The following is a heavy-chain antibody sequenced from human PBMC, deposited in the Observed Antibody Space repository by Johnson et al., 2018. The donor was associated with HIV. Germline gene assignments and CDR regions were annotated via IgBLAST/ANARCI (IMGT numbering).Heavy chain of an antibody. D-gene: IGHD7-27*01. V-gene: IGHV3-20*03. CDR2: FSRTGGTT. CDR3: ARDPTTQNPRLTGEFGAFDI. Sequence: EVQLVESGGGLVQPGGSLRLSYAASGFTFSRHWMSWVRQAPGKGLEWVSSFSRTGGTTAYAAPVRGRFTISRDTAKNSLYLQMNSLRDENTALYYWARDPTTQNPRLTGEFGAFDIWGQGTMVTVSS. J-gene: IGHJ3*02. CDR1: GFTFSRHW.